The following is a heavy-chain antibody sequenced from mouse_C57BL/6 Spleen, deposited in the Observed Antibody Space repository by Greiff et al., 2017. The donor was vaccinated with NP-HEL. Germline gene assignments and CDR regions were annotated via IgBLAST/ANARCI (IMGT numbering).Heavy chain of an antibody. CDR1: PSPFPSPP. CDR3: AVYYGSSPYFDY. CDR2: INTYNFLT. D-gene: IGHD1-1*01. J-gene: IGHJ2*01. V-gene: IGHV1-19*01. Sequence: DVQLQQSGPVLVKPGASVKMSSHLSPSPFPSPPLPFFPPLPFHLLSFLLFINTYNFLTIYNQKFKGKATLTVDKSSSTAYMELNSLTSEDSAVYYCAVYYGSSPYFDYWGQGTTLTVSS.